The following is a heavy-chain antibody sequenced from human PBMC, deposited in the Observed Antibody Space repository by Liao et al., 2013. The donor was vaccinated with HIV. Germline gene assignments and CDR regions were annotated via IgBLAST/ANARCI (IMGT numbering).Heavy chain of an antibody. Sequence: QVQLQQWGAGLLKPSETLSLTCAVYGGSFSGYYWSWVRQPPGKGLEWIGEINHSGSTNYNPSLKSRVTISGDTSKNQFSLKLSSVTAADTAVYYCAREWRVSRAAAGAVDYYYYMDVWGKGTTVTVSS. J-gene: IGHJ6*03. D-gene: IGHD6-13*01. CDR1: GGSFSGYY. CDR3: AREWRVSRAAAGAVDYYYYMDV. V-gene: IGHV4-34*02. CDR2: INHSGST.